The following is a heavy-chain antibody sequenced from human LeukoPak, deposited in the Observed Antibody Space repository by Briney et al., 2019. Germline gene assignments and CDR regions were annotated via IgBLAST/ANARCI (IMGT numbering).Heavy chain of an antibody. CDR2: ITSGSSYR. CDR1: GFTFSSYN. CDR3: ARDPYSGSYGNYYYYFMDV. Sequence: GGSLRLSCAASGFTFSSYNMNWVRQAPGQGLEWVSSITSGSSYRFYADSVKGRFTISRDNAKNSLYLQMNSLRAEDTAVYYCARDPYSGSYGNYYYYFMDVWGKGTTVTISS. J-gene: IGHJ6*03. V-gene: IGHV3-21*01. D-gene: IGHD1-26*01.